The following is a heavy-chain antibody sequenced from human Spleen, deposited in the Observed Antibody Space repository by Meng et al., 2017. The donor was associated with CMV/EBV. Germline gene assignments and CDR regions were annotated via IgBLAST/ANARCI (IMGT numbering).Heavy chain of an antibody. D-gene: IGHD3-22*01. CDR1: GFTFDSYT. Sequence: GGSLRLSCAASGFTFDSYTMSWVRHSAGKGLECVALISAIDDSTYYADSVKGRFTMSRDNSKNTLYLQMNSLRAEDTAAYYCALDSSYYDSSRPRFDHWGQGTLVTVSS. CDR2: ISAIDDST. CDR3: ALDSSYYDSSRPRFDH. V-gene: IGHV3-23*01. J-gene: IGHJ4*02.